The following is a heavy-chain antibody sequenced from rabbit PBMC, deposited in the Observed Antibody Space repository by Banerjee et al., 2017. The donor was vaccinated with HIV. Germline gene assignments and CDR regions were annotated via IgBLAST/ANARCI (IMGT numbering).Heavy chain of an antibody. Sequence: QSLEESGGDLVKPGASLTLTCTASGFSFSSSDYMCWVRQAPGKGPERIACTYAGSSGSTYYASWAKGRFTISKTSSTTVTLQMTSLTAADTATYFCARGGVGSGWGADLWGPGTLVTVS. CDR2: TYAGSSGST. J-gene: IGHJ4*01. CDR3: ARGGVGSGWGADL. D-gene: IGHD4-1*01. V-gene: IGHV1S40*01. CDR1: GFSFSSSDY.